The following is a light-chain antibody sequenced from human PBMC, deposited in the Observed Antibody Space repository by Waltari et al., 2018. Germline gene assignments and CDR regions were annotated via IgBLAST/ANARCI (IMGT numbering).Light chain of an antibody. CDR1: HSISSW. V-gene: IGKV1-5*03. CDR2: KAS. J-gene: IGKJ1*01. Sequence: HIPPSPSTLSSSFCSIVPLTCLAIHSISSWLAWYQPKPVKAPKLLIYKASNLESGVPSRFSAGGSETEFTLTISSLQPDDFATYYCQQYNGYPWTFGQGTKVEVK. CDR3: QQYNGYPWT.